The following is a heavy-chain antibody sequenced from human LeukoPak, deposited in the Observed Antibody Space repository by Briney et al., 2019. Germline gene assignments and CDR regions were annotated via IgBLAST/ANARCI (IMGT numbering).Heavy chain of an antibody. CDR3: ARVSGWGGDP. CDR1: GYTFIGYY. Sequence: GGSVKVSCKASGYTFIGYYMHWVRQAPGQGFEWMGWINPDSGDTNYAQKFQGRVTMTRDTSSSTGYMELSRLRSDDTAVYYCARVSGWGGDPWGQGTLVIVSS. D-gene: IGHD6-19*01. V-gene: IGHV1-2*02. J-gene: IGHJ5*02. CDR2: INPDSGDT.